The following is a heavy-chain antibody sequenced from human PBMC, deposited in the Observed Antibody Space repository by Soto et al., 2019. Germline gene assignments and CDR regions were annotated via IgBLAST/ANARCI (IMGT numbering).Heavy chain of an antibody. CDR2: ISGSGGST. D-gene: IGHD6-19*01. Sequence: GSLRLSCAASGFTFSSYVMSWVRQAPGKGLEWVSSISGSGGSTFYADSVKGRFTISRDNSKNTLYLQMNSLRAEDTAVYYCAKRLAVTGIFYFDYWGQGTLVTVSS. CDR1: GFTFSSYV. CDR3: AKRLAVTGIFYFDY. V-gene: IGHV3-23*01. J-gene: IGHJ4*02.